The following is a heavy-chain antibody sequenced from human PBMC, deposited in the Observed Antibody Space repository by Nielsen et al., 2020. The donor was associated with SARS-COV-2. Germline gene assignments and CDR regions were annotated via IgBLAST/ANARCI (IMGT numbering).Heavy chain of an antibody. Sequence: SETLSLTCAVSGGSISSSNWWSWVRQPPGKGLEWIGEIYHSGSTNYNPSLKSRVTISVDKSKNQFSLKLTSVTAADTAVYYCARTYRGNYPDYWGQGILVTVSS. D-gene: IGHD1-26*01. CDR1: GGSISSSNW. CDR3: ARTYRGNYPDY. J-gene: IGHJ4*02. CDR2: IYHSGST. V-gene: IGHV4-4*02.